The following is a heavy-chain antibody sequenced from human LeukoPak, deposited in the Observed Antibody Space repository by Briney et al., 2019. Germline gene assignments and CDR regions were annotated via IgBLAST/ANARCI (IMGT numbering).Heavy chain of an antibody. J-gene: IGHJ4*02. Sequence: GGSLRLSCAASGFTFSSYGMSWVRQAPGQGLEWVSVTYRGDATNYAESVKGRFSISRDNSKNTLYLQMNSLRAEDTAVYYCARGGGSYDYWGQGTLVTVSS. D-gene: IGHD1-26*01. V-gene: IGHV3-66*01. CDR3: ARGGGSYDY. CDR1: GFTFSSYG. CDR2: TYRGDAT.